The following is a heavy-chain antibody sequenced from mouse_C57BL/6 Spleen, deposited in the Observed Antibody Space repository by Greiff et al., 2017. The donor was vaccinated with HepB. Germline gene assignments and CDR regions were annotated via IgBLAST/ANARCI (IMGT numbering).Heavy chain of an antibody. J-gene: IGHJ4*01. D-gene: IGHD2-1*01. CDR3: ARGDYGNSLYYAMDY. CDR1: GYTFTSYW. CDR2: IYPGSGST. Sequence: QVHVKQPGAELVKPGASVKMSCKASGYTFTSYWITWVKQRPGQGLEWIGDIYPGSGSTNYNEKFKSKATLTVDTSSSTAYMQLSSLTSEDSAVYYCARGDYGNSLYYAMDYWGQGTSVTVSS. V-gene: IGHV1-55*01.